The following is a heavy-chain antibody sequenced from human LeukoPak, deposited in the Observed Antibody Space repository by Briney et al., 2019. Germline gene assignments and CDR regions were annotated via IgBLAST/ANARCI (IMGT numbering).Heavy chain of an antibody. CDR3: AKEGEAAATLEYFDY. CDR1: GFTFSSYG. V-gene: IGHV3-30*18. Sequence: PGGSLRLSCAASGFTFSSYGMHWVRQAPGKGLEWVAVISYDGSNKYYADSVKGRFTISRDNSKNTLYLQMNSLRAEDTAVYYCAKEGEAAATLEYFDYWGQGTLVTVSS. CDR2: ISYDGSNK. J-gene: IGHJ4*02. D-gene: IGHD6-13*01.